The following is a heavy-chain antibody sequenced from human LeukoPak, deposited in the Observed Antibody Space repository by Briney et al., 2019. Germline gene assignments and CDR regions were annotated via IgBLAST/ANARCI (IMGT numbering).Heavy chain of an antibody. J-gene: IGHJ4*02. D-gene: IGHD2-2*03. CDR2: IYPDESNI. CDR1: GYSFHTYW. V-gene: IGHV5-51*01. CDR3: ARPPSRGYSSSFEY. Sequence: GEPMKISCKGSGYSFHTYWIAWVRQLSGKGLEWMGIIYPDESNIRYSPSFQGQVTISADKSISTAYLQWSSLKASDTAMYYCARPPSRGYSSSFEYWGQGTLVTVSS.